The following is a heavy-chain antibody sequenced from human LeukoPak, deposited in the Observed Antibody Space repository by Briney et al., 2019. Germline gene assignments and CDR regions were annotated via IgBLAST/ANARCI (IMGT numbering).Heavy chain of an antibody. CDR2: ISAYNGNT. J-gene: IGHJ5*02. V-gene: IGHV1-18*01. CDR1: GYTFTNYG. Sequence: ASVKVSCKASGYTFTNYGISWVRQAPGQGLEWMGWISAYNGNTNYAQKLQGRVTMTTDTSTSTAYMELRSLRSDDTAVYYCARDQHYYGSGSYYQPYNWFDPWGQGTLVTVSS. CDR3: ARDQHYYGSGSYYQPYNWFDP. D-gene: IGHD3-10*01.